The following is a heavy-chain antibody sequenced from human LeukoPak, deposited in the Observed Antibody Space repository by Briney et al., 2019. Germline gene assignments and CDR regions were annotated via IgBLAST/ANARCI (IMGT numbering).Heavy chain of an antibody. CDR2: ISYDGGNK. Sequence: GGSLRLSCAASGFTFSSYGMHWVRQAPGKGLEWVAVISYDGGNKYYADSVKGRFTISRDNSKNTLYLQMNSPRAEDTAVYYCAKEVAYYYDSSGYFDYWGQGTLVTVSS. J-gene: IGHJ4*02. CDR1: GFTFSSYG. CDR3: AKEVAYYYDSSGYFDY. D-gene: IGHD3-22*01. V-gene: IGHV3-30*18.